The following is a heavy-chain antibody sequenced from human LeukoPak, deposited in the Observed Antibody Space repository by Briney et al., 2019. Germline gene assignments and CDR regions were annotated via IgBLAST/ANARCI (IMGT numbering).Heavy chain of an antibody. V-gene: IGHV3-9*01. D-gene: IGHD6-13*01. J-gene: IGHJ6*02. CDR3: AKGPIFSSWSNFYYYGTDV. Sequence: GRSLRLSCAASGFTFDDYAMHWVRQAPGKGLEWVSGISWNSGSIGYADSVKGRFTISRDNAKNSLYLQMNSLRAEDTALYYCAKGPIFSSWSNFYYYGTDVWGQGTTVTVSS. CDR1: GFTFDDYA. CDR2: ISWNSGSI.